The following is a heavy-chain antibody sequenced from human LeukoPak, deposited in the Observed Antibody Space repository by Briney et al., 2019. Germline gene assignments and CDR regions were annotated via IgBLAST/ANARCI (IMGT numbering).Heavy chain of an antibody. V-gene: IGHV3-23*01. CDR2: ISNNGGYT. Sequence: GGSLSLSCAASGFTFSSYAMSWVRQAPGKGLEWVSAISNNGGYTYYADSVQGRFTISRDNSKSTLCLQMNSLRAEDTAIYYCAKDRTVGASYWYFDLWGRGTLVTVSS. D-gene: IGHD1-26*01. J-gene: IGHJ2*01. CDR3: AKDRTVGASYWYFDL. CDR1: GFTFSSYA.